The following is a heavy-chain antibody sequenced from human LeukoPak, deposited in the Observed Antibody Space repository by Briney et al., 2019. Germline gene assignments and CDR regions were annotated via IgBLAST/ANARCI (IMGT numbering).Heavy chain of an antibody. D-gene: IGHD4-23*01. CDR2: ISSSGSTI. J-gene: IGHJ4*02. Sequence: PGGSLRLSCAASRFTFSTYWTHWVRQAPGKGLEWVSYISSSGSTIYYADSVKGRFTISRDNAKNSLYLQMNSLRAEDTAVYYCARDYGGSSPFDYWGQGTLVTVSS. V-gene: IGHV3-48*04. CDR3: ARDYGGSSPFDY. CDR1: RFTFSTYW.